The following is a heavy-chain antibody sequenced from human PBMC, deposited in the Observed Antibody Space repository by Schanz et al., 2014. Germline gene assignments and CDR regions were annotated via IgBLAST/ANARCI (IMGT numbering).Heavy chain of an antibody. CDR1: GSDIRGFH. J-gene: IGHJ5*02. CDR3: ARVGRNSYGFTSRFDA. V-gene: IGHV4-59*13. CDR2: IAYSGST. Sequence: QVQLQESGPGQVRPSETLSLTCTVSGSDIRGFHWSWIRQSPVKGLEWIGYIAYSGSTNYNPSLQRRVTISLDTSQSQFCLRLTSVSSADTAMYYGARVGRNSYGFTSRFDAWGQGTLVAVSS. D-gene: IGHD3-16*01.